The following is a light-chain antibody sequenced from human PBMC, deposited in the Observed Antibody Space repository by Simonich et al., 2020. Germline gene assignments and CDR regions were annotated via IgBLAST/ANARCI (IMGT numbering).Light chain of an antibody. V-gene: IGLV7-46*01. Sequence: QAVVTQEPSLTVSPGGTVTLTCGSSTGAVTSGHYPYWFQQKPGQAPRTLIYVPSNKHSLTPARFSGSLLGGKAALTLSGAQPEDEAEYYCLLSYSGARVFGGGTKLTVL. CDR3: LLSYSGARV. CDR1: TGAVTSGHY. J-gene: IGLJ3*02. CDR2: VPS.